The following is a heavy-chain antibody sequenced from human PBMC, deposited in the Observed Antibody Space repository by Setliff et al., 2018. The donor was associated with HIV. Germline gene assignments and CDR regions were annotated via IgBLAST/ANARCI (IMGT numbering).Heavy chain of an antibody. D-gene: IGHD3-3*01. CDR1: GGSFSGYY. Sequence: SETLSLTCAVYGGSFSGYYWGWIRQPPGKGLEWIGEINHDRTTNYNPSLKSRVTISVDTSKNQFSLTLNSVTAADTAVYYCARGSRQLTIFGVVFKTNYYFMAVWGKGTAVTVSS. CDR2: INHDRTT. CDR3: ARGSRQLTIFGVVFKTNYYFMAV. V-gene: IGHV4-34*01. J-gene: IGHJ6*03.